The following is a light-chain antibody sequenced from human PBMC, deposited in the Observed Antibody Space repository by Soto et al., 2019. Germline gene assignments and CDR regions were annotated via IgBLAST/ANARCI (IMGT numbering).Light chain of an antibody. CDR2: GAS. V-gene: IGKV3-15*01. CDR1: QSVSSD. J-gene: IGKJ1*01. Sequence: EIVMTQSPATLSVSPGERATLSCRACQSVSSDLAWYHQKPGQPPRLLIYGASTRATGIPARFSGSGSGTEFTLTINSLQSEDFAVYYCQQYNNWPRTFGQGTKVDIK. CDR3: QQYNNWPRT.